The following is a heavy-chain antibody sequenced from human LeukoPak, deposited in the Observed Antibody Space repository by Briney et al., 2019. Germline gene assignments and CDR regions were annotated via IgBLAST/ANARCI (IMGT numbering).Heavy chain of an antibody. D-gene: IGHD3-10*01. Sequence: SGGSLRLSCAASGFTFNTHGMSWVRQAPGKGLEWVSGISGSGGATYYADSVKGRFTVSRDDPHNTLYLQMNSVRAEDTAVYFCARGGVDHYGSGTYYLMYYFDHWGQGALVTVSS. CDR2: ISGSGGAT. J-gene: IGHJ4*02. CDR3: ARGGVDHYGSGTYYLMYYFDH. V-gene: IGHV3-23*01. CDR1: GFTFNTHG.